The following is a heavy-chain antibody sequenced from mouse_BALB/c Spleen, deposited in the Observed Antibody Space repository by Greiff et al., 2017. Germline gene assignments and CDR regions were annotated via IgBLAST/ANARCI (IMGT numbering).Heavy chain of an antibody. D-gene: IGHD3-1*01. Sequence: VQLQQSGAELVKPGASVKLSCTASGFTIKDTYMPWVKQRPEQGLEWIGRIDPANGNTKYDPKFQGKTTITADTSSNAAYLQLSSLTSEDTAFYYCASSGYAMDDWGQGTSVTVSS. CDR3: ASSGYAMDD. V-gene: IGHV14-3*02. J-gene: IGHJ4*01. CDR2: IDPANGNT. CDR1: GFTIKDTY.